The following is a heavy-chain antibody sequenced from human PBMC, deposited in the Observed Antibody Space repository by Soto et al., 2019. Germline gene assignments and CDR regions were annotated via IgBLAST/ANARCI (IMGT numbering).Heavy chain of an antibody. CDR3: AKDPGGQAVALDY. Sequence: QVQLVESGGGVVQPGRSLRLSCAASGFTFSSYGMHWVRQAPGKGLEWVAVILYDGSNKYYADSVKGRFTISRDNPKNTLYLQMNSLRAEDTAVYYCAKDPGGQAVALDYWGQGTLVTVSS. D-gene: IGHD6-19*01. CDR2: ILYDGSNK. CDR1: GFTFSSYG. V-gene: IGHV3-30*18. J-gene: IGHJ4*02.